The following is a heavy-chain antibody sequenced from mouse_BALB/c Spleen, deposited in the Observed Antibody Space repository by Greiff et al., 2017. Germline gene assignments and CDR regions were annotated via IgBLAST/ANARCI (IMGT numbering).Heavy chain of an antibody. J-gene: IGHJ2*01. Sequence: EVMLVESGGDLVKPGGSLKLSCAASGFTFTSYGMSWVRQTPDKRLEWVATISSGGSYTYYPDSVKGRFTISRDNANNTLYLQMSSLKSEDTAMYYCARHTAQYYFDYWGKGTTLTVSS. CDR3: ARHTAQYYFDY. CDR2: ISSGGSYT. V-gene: IGHV5-6*01. D-gene: IGHD1-2*01. CDR1: GFTFTSYG.